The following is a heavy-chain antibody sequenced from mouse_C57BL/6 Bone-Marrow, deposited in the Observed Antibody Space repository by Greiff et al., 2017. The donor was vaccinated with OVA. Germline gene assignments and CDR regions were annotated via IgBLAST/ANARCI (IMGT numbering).Heavy chain of an antibody. CDR3: ARADAWCAY. D-gene: IGHD2-3*01. Sequence: EVQRVESGGGLVQPGGSLKLSCAASGFTFSDYYMYWVRQTPEKRLEWVAYISNGGGSTYYPDTVKGRFTISRDNAKNTLYLQMSRLKSEDTAMYYCARADAWCAYWGQGTLVTVSA. CDR2: ISNGGGST. CDR1: GFTFSDYY. J-gene: IGHJ3*01. V-gene: IGHV5-12*01.